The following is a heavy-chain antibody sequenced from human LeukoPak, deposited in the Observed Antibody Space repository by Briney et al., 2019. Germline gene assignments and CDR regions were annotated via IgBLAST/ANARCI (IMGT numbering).Heavy chain of an antibody. Sequence: KPSETLSLTCVVSGDSISSTTYFWGRIRQPPGKGLEYIGTMHYSGGSDYNPSLKSRVTISVDTSKNHFSLKLTSVTAADTAVYYCASSGTYMIVAGAFDIWGQGTMVTVSS. CDR3: ASSGTYMIVAGAFDI. J-gene: IGHJ3*02. CDR1: GDSISSTTYF. V-gene: IGHV4-39*01. CDR2: MHYSGGS. D-gene: IGHD3-22*01.